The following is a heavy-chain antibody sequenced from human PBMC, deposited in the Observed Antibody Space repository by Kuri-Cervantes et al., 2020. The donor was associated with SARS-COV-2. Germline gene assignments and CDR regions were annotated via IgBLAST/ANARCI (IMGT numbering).Heavy chain of an antibody. CDR1: GFTFTNYG. Sequence: GESLKISCAASGFTFTNYGMHWVRQAPGKGLEWVAFTRSEGITKYYGDSVRGRFTISRDNSKNTLYLQMNSLRPEDTAVYYCATQEGAYWGQGTLVTVSS. V-gene: IGHV3-30*02. CDR2: TRSEGITK. J-gene: IGHJ4*02. CDR3: ATQEGAY.